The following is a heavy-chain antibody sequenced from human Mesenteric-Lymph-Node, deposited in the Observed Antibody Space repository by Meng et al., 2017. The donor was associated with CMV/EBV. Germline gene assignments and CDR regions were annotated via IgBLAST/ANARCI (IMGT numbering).Heavy chain of an antibody. D-gene: IGHD3-10*01. V-gene: IGHV4-30-2*01. CDR2: IYYSENS. CDR3: ARVGISRGSGIVDY. J-gene: IGHJ4*02. Sequence: SDGSITSQGSSWTWIRPPPAKGLESIGYIYYSENSYYDPSLKSRVTMSVDRSKNEFSLKLTSVTAADTAKYYCARVGISRGSGIVDYWGQGTLVTVSS. CDR1: DGSITSQGSS.